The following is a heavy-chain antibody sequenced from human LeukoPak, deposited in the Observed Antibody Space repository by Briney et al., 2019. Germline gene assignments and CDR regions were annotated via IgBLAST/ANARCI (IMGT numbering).Heavy chain of an antibody. D-gene: IGHD1-26*01. V-gene: IGHV3-30-3*01. CDR2: ITYDGSNK. CDR3: ARGLLGATTSYFDY. Sequence: GGSLRLSCAASGFTFSSNAMHWVHQAPGKGLEWVAVITYDGSNKYYADSVKGRFTISRDNSRNTLYLQMNSLRAEDTAVYYCARGLLGATTSYFDYWGQGTLVTVSS. J-gene: IGHJ4*02. CDR1: GFTFSSNA.